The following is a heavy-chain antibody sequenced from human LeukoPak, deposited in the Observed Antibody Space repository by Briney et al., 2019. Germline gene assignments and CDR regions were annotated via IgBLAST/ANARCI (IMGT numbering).Heavy chain of an antibody. CDR3: ARRRAVPGFYYFDY. V-gene: IGHV4-59*08. J-gene: IGHJ4*02. CDR1: VGSISNYY. CDR2: IYYSGST. Sequence: SETLSLTCTVSVGSISNYYWTWIRQPPGGGLEWIGYIYYSGSTNYNPSLKSRVTMSVDTSKNQFSLKLSSLTAADTAVYYCARRRAVPGFYYFDYWGQGTLVTVSS. D-gene: IGHD2/OR15-2a*01.